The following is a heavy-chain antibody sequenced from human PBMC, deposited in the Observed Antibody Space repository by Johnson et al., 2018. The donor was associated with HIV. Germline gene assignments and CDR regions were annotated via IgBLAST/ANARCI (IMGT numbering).Heavy chain of an antibody. CDR1: GFTFSSYA. CDR2: ISHHGSNK. D-gene: IGHD1-26*01. V-gene: IGHV3-30-3*01. J-gene: IGHJ3*02. CDR3: ARVRLSGSYQGDAFDI. Sequence: QVQLVESGGGVVQPGRSLRLSCAASGFTFSSYAMHWVRQAPGKGLEWVALISHHGSNKDCADSVKGRFTISRDNDKNSLYLQMNSLRAEDTAVYYCARVRLSGSYQGDAFDIWGQGTMVTVSS.